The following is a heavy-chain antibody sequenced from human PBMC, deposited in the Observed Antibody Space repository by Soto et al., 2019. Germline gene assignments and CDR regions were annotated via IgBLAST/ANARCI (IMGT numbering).Heavy chain of an antibody. CDR3: AKDSPGAFGY. J-gene: IGHJ4*02. CDR1: GFTFSSYG. V-gene: IGHV3-30*18. CDR2: ISYDGSNK. Sequence: GGSLRLSCAASGFTFSSYGMHWVRQAPGKGLEWVAVISYDGSNKYYADSVKGRFTISRDNSKNTLYLQMNSLRAEDTAVYYCAKDSPGAFGYWGQGTLVTVSS. D-gene: IGHD3-10*01.